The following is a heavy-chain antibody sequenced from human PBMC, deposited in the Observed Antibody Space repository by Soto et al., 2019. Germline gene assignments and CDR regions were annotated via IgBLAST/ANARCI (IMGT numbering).Heavy chain of an antibody. J-gene: IGHJ4*02. CDR3: AKDLSFAMVRGVMYFDY. V-gene: IGHV3-23*01. Sequence: EVQLLESGGGLVQPGGSLRLSCAASGFTFSSYAMSWVRQAPGKGLEWVSAISGSGGSTYYADSVKGRFTISRDNSKNTLYVKMNSLRAEDTAVYYCAKDLSFAMVRGVMYFDYWGQGTLVTVSS. CDR2: ISGSGGST. D-gene: IGHD3-10*01. CDR1: GFTFSSYA.